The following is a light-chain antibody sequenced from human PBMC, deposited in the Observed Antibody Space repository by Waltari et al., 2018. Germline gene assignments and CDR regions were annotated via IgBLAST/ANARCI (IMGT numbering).Light chain of an antibody. J-gene: IGLJ3*02. Sequence: QSALTQPASVSGSPGQSITISCTGTSSDVGGYNYVSWYQQHPGKAPKLMIYEVSHRPSGVSNRFSGSKSGNTASLTISGLQAEDEADYYCSSYTSSWVFGGGTKLTVL. CDR1: SSDVGGYNY. CDR2: EVS. V-gene: IGLV2-14*01. CDR3: SSYTSSWV.